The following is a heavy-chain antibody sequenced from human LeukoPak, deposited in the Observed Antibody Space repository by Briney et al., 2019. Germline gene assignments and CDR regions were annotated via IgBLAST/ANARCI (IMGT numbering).Heavy chain of an antibody. CDR3: ARGIFALDY. Sequence: ASVKVSCKTTGYTFTNYGITWLRQEPGQGLEWMGWISSYNANTKYAEKFQGRISMTTDTSTSTAYMELTSLRSDDTAVHYCARGIFALDYWGQGTLVTVSS. D-gene: IGHD3-3*02. V-gene: IGHV1-18*01. CDR2: ISSYNANT. J-gene: IGHJ4*02. CDR1: GYTFTNYG.